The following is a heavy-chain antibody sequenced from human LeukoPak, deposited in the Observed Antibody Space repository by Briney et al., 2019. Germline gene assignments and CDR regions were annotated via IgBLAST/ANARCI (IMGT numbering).Heavy chain of an antibody. D-gene: IGHD2-2*01. CDR3: ARDSAIVVVPAAPXX. V-gene: IGHV3-21*01. CDR1: GFTFSSYS. CDR2: ISSSSSYI. Sequence: GGSLRLSCAASGFTFSSYSMNWVRQAPGKGLEWVSSISSSSSYIYYADSVKGRFTISRDNAKNSLYLQMNSLRAEDTAVYYCARDSAIVVVPAAPXXWGQGTXXXV. J-gene: IGHJ4*02.